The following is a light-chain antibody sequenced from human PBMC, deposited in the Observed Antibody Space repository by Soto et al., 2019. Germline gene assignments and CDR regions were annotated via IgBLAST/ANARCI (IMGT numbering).Light chain of an antibody. CDR2: DAS. J-gene: IGKJ5*01. CDR3: QQNGRPPIT. CDR1: QSVSRY. Sequence: EIVMTQSPVTLSVSPLYTATLSCMASQSVSRYLSWYQQKPGQAPSLLIYDASNRSTGIPARFSGGGSGTHFTLTISILEPEDFAVYCCQQNGRPPITFGQGTRLEIK. V-gene: IGKV3-11*01.